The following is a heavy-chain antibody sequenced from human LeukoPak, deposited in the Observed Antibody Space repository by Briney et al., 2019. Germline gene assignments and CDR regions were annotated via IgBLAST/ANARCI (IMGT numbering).Heavy chain of an antibody. CDR2: IYHSGST. CDR3: ARQVDV. J-gene: IGHJ6*04. CDR1: GYSISSGYY. Sequence: SEALSLTCAVSGYSISSGYYWGWIRQPPGKGLEWIGSIYHSGSTYYNPSLKSRVTISVDTSKNQFSLKLSSVTAADTAVYYCARQVDVWGKGTTVTVSS. V-gene: IGHV4-38-2*01.